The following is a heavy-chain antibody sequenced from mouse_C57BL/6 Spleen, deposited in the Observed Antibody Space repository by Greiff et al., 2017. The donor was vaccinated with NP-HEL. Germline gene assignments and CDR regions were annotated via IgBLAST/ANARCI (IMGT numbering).Heavy chain of an antibody. J-gene: IGHJ4*01. CDR3: ARARDYDYPYYAMDY. Sequence: VQLKESGGGLVKPGGSLKLSCAASGFTFSSYAMSWVRQTPEKRLEWVATISDGGSYTYYPDNVKGRFTISRDNAKNNLYLQMSHLKSEDTAMYYCARARDYDYPYYAMDYWGQGTSVTVSS. D-gene: IGHD2-4*01. CDR2: ISDGGSYT. V-gene: IGHV5-4*01. CDR1: GFTFSSYA.